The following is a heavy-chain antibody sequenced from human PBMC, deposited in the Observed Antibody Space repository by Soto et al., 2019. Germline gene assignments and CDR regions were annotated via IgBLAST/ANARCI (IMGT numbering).Heavy chain of an antibody. V-gene: IGHV4-4*02. CDR3: ARPHSTYYYGSGSYYIDY. D-gene: IGHD3-10*01. CDR2: IYHSGST. J-gene: IGHJ4*02. CDR1: GGSISSSNW. Sequence: SETLSLTCAVSGGSISSSNWWSWVRQPPGKGLEWIGEIYHSGSTNYNPSLKSRVTISVDKSKNQFSLKLSSVTAADTAVYYCARPHSTYYYGSGSYYIDYWGQGTLVTVSS.